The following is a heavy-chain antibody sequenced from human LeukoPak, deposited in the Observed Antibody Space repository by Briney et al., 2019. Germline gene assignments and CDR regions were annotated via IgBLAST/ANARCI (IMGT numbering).Heavy chain of an antibody. Sequence: PSETLSLTCTVSGGSISSYYWSWIRQPPGKGLEWIGYIYYSGRTSYNPSPKSRPTISIDTSKNQLSLQLRSVTAADTAVYYCARGRITIFGVMVPLDHWGQGTLVTVSS. J-gene: IGHJ4*02. D-gene: IGHD3-3*01. CDR2: IYYSGRT. V-gene: IGHV4-59*01. CDR3: ARGRITIFGVMVPLDH. CDR1: GGSISSYY.